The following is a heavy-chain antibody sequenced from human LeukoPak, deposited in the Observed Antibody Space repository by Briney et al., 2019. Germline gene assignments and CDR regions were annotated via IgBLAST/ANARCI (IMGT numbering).Heavy chain of an antibody. J-gene: IGHJ5*02. CDR1: GGSISSYY. CDR2: IYYSGST. D-gene: IGHD1-26*01. V-gene: IGHV4-59*12. Sequence: SETLSLTCTVSGGSISSYYWSWIRQPPGKGLEWIGYIYYSGSTNYNPSLKSRVTISVDTSKNQFSLKLSSLTAADTAIYYCARDNSVGDNAWWFDPWGQGTLVTVSS. CDR3: ARDNSVGDNAWWFDP.